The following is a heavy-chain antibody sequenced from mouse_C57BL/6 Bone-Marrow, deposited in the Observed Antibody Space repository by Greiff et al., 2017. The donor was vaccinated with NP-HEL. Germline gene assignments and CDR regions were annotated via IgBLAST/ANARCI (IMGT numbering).Heavy chain of an antibody. V-gene: IGHV1-82*01. J-gene: IGHJ2*01. Sequence: QVQLQQSGPELVKPGASVKISCKASGYAFSSSWMNWVKQRPGKGLEWIGRIYPGDGDTNYNGKFKGKATLTADKSSSTAYMQLSSLTSEDDAFYFCARYSSRRRGGLFDYWGQGTTLTVSS. CDR2: IYPGDGDT. CDR3: ARYSSRRRGGLFDY. CDR1: GYAFSSSW. D-gene: IGHD3-3*01.